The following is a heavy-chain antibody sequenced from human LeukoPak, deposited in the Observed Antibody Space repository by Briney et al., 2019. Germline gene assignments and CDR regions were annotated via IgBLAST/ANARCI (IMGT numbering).Heavy chain of an antibody. J-gene: IGHJ3*02. V-gene: IGHV4-4*09. Sequence: SETLSLTCTVSGGSISSYYWSWIRQPPGKGLEWIGYIYTSGSTNYNPSLKSRVTISVDTSKNQFSLKLSSVTAADTAVYYCARAYYYDSSGYYSALDIWGQGTMVTVSS. CDR3: ARAYYYDSSGYYSALDI. D-gene: IGHD3-22*01. CDR2: IYTSGST. CDR1: GGSISSYY.